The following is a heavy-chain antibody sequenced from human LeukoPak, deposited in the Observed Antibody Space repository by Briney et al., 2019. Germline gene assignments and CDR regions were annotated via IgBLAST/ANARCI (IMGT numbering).Heavy chain of an antibody. J-gene: IGHJ4*02. CDR2: ISNSGSYI. CDR1: GFTFSSYS. CDR3: ARDEGGPAAGRLD. V-gene: IGHV3-21*04. D-gene: IGHD6-13*01. Sequence: GGSLRLSCAASGFTFSSYSMNWVRQAPGKGLEWVSSISNSGSYIYYADSVKGRFTISRDNSKNTLYLQMNSLRAEDTAVYYCARDEGGPAAGRLDWGQGTLVTVSS.